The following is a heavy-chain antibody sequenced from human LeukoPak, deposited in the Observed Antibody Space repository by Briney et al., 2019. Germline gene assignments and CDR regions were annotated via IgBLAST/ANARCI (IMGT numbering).Heavy chain of an antibody. Sequence: SETLSLTCNVSGDSISNFWWSWIRQPPGKGLEWIGYIYHTGDTYYNPSLRSRLTISLDTSKNQFSLKLSSVTAADTAVYYCARDFSSTDYYYYGMDVRGQGTTVTVSS. CDR3: ARDFSSTDYYYYGMDV. CDR1: GDSISNFW. V-gene: IGHV4-59*01. J-gene: IGHJ6*02. CDR2: IYHTGDT. D-gene: IGHD2-2*01.